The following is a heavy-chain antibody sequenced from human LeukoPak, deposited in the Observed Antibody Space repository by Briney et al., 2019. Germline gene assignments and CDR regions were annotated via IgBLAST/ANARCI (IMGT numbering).Heavy chain of an antibody. CDR3: ARLTAMAPRGWFDP. V-gene: IGHV5-51*01. D-gene: IGHD5-18*01. CDR1: GYLFTSYW. CDR2: IYPGDYDN. J-gene: IGHJ5*02. Sequence: GGALNTYFQGPGYLFTSYWIGRVRQMPGKSEGWMGIIYPGDYDNKYRPSFQGQVTIPADKSISTAYLQSSSLKASDTAMYYCARLTAMAPRGWFDPWGQGTLVTVSS.